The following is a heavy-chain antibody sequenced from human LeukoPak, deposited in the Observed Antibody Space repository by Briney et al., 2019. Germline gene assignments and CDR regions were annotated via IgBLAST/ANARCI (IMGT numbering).Heavy chain of an antibody. CDR3: ARARVQVVTSFAFDI. CDR1: GFTFSDYY. V-gene: IGHV3-11*01. Sequence: GGSLRLSCAASGFTFSDYYMSWIRQAPGKGLEWVSYISSSGSTIYYADSVKGRFTISRDNAKNSLYLQMNSLRAEDTAVYHCARARVQVVTSFAFDIWGQGTMVTVSS. CDR2: ISSSGSTI. D-gene: IGHD4-23*01. J-gene: IGHJ3*02.